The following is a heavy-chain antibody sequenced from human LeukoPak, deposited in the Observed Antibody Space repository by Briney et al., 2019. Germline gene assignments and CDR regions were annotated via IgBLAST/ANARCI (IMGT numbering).Heavy chain of an antibody. J-gene: IGHJ4*02. CDR3: ARGPDYYDSSGYYLLESPPIDY. D-gene: IGHD3-22*01. CDR1: GGSINNYY. V-gene: IGHV4-34*01. Sequence: SETLSLTCTVSGGSINNYYWSWIRQPPGKGLEWIGEINHSGSTNYNPSLKSRVTISVDTSKNQFSLKLSSVTAADTAVYYCARGPDYYDSSGYYLLESPPIDYWGQGTLVTVSS. CDR2: INHSGST.